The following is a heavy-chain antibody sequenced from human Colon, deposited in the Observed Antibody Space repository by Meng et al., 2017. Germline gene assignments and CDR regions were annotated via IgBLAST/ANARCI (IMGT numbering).Heavy chain of an antibody. CDR3: ARDRKHYGERGWFDP. D-gene: IGHD4-17*01. CDR1: GGSISSGDYY. CDR2: IYYSGST. V-gene: IGHV4-30-4*01. Sequence: QGPLQELGPGLVQPSQTLSLTCTVSGGSISSGDYYWSWIRQPPGKGLEWIGYIYYSGSTYSNASLKSRDTISIDRSKNQFSLKLSSVTAADTAVYYCARDRKHYGERGWFDPWGQGTLVTVSS. J-gene: IGHJ5*02.